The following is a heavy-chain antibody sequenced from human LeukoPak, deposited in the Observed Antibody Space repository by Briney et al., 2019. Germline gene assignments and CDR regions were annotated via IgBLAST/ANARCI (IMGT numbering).Heavy chain of an antibody. D-gene: IGHD3-3*01. J-gene: IGHJ6*02. Sequence: LRLSCAASGFTFSSYAMSWVRQAPGKGLEWIGYIYYSGSTYYNPSLKSRVTISVDTSKNQFSLKLSSVTAAYTAVYYCARVLMSYDFWSGTLGYYGMDVWGQGTTVTVSS. CDR3: ARVLMSYDFWSGTLGYYGMDV. CDR1: GFTFSSYA. V-gene: IGHV4-31*02. CDR2: IYYSGST.